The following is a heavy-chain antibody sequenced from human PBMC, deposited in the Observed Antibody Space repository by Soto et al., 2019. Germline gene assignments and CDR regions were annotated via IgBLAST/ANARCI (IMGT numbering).Heavy chain of an antibody. Sequence: EVHLVESGGGLVQPGGSLRLSCAASEFTFSQHWMSWVRQALGKGLEWVADIKPDGSEIYYVDSVMGRFTISRDNAKNSVYLQMNSLSAEDTALYYCARGHYGRDYWGQGTLVTVSS. CDR3: ARGHYGRDY. D-gene: IGHD3-10*01. CDR2: IKPDGSEI. CDR1: EFTFSQHW. J-gene: IGHJ4*02. V-gene: IGHV3-7*01.